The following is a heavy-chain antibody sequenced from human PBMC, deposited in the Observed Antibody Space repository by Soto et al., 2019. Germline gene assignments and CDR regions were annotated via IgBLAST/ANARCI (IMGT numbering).Heavy chain of an antibody. CDR3: AKETIRDYQGRWIRYFDY. D-gene: IGHD4-17*01. CDR1: GFTFSSYA. J-gene: IGHJ4*02. V-gene: IGHV3-23*01. Sequence: GGSLRLSCAASGFTFSSYAMSWVRQAPGKGLEWVSAISGSGGSTYYADSVKGRFTISRDNSKNTLYLQMNSLRAEDTAVYYCAKETIRDYQGRWIRYFDYWGQGTLVTVSS. CDR2: ISGSGGST.